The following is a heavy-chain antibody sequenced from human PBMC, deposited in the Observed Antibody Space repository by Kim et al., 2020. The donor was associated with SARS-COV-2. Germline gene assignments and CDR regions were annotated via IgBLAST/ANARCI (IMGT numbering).Heavy chain of an antibody. CDR3: ARPAERLARSYLNS. CDR2: IYYTGTT. V-gene: IGHV4-39*01. CDR1: GDSISSSNSY. D-gene: IGHD3-3*02. J-gene: IGHJ4*02. Sequence: SETLSLTCTVSGDSISSSNSYWGWIRQPPGEGLEWIGTIYYTGTTYYNPSLKGRVTMSVDTSKNQFSLNLYSVTAADTAVYYCARPAERLARSYLNSWGQGTLVTVSS.